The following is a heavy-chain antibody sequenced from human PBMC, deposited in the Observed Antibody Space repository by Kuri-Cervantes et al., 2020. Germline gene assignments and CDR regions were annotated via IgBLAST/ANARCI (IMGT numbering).Heavy chain of an antibody. J-gene: IGHJ5*02. V-gene: IGHV4-34*01. CDR1: GGSISSYY. Sequence: SETLSLTCTVSGGSISSYYWSWIRQPPGKGLEWIGEINHSGSTNYNPSLKSRVTISVDTSKNQFSLKLSSVTAADTAVYYCARGPSYPWFDPWGQGTLVTVSS. CDR3: ARGPSYPWFDP. CDR2: INHSGST.